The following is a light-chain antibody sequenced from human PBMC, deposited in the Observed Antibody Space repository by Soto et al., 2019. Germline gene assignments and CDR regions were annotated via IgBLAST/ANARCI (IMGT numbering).Light chain of an antibody. V-gene: IGKV3-11*01. Sequence: IVLTQSAGALSLSPGERATLSCRASQSVSSYLAWYQQKPGQAPRLLISDASNRATGIPARFSGSGSGTDFTLTISSLEPEGFAVYYCQQRTKWPSSTFGQGTRLEIK. CDR3: QQRTKWPSST. CDR2: DAS. J-gene: IGKJ5*01. CDR1: QSVSSY.